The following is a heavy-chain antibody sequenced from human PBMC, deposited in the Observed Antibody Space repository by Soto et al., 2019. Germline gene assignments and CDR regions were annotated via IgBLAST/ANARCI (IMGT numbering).Heavy chain of an antibody. CDR2: ISASGGLK. V-gene: IGHV3-23*01. Sequence: GGSLRLSCAASGFTFTNYAMTWVRQTPGKGLEWVSGISASGGLKYYADSVRGRFTVSRDNSKNILYLQMDNLRDEDTALYYCAREVGAPSGWLDPWGQGTQVTVSS. CDR1: GFTFTNYA. CDR3: AREVGAPSGWLDP. J-gene: IGHJ5*02. D-gene: IGHD1-26*01.